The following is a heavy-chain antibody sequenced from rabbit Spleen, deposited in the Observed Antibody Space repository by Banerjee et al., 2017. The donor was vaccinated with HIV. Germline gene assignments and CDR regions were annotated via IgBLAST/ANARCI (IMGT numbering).Heavy chain of an antibody. Sequence: QSLEESGGGLVKPGASLTLTCKASGFSFNSGYDMCWVRQAPGKGLQWIACINASTGKPVYATWASGRFTISRTSSTTVTLRMTSLTAADTATYFCARDLVGVIGWNFYLWGPGTLVTVS. CDR1: GFSFNSGYD. CDR3: ARDLVGVIGWNFYL. V-gene: IGHV1S40*01. CDR2: INASTGKP. J-gene: IGHJ4*01. D-gene: IGHD1-1*01.